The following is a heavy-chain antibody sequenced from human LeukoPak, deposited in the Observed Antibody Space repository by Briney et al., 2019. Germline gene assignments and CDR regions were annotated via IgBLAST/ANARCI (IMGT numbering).Heavy chain of an antibody. J-gene: IGHJ4*02. V-gene: IGHV4-34*01. CDR1: GGSFSGYY. CDR3: ARGGVAARRGLSY. D-gene: IGHD6-6*01. CDR2: INHSGCT. Sequence: SETLSLTCAVYGGSFSGYYWSWIRQPPGKGLEWIGEINHSGCTNYNPSLKSRVTISVDTSKNQFSLKLSSVTAADTAVYYCARGGVAARRGLSYWGQGTLVTVSS.